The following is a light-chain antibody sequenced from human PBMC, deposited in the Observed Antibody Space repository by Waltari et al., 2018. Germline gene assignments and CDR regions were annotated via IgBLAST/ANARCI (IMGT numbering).Light chain of an antibody. V-gene: IGLV1-51*02. Sequence: QSVLTQPPSVSAAPGQKVTISCPGSSSNIGKNYVSWYQQLSGTAPKLLIYENSKRPSGIPDRFSGSKSGTSATLGITGLQTGDEADYYCGTWDTSLSAGFYVFGTGTKVTVL. CDR1: SSNIGKNY. CDR3: GTWDTSLSAGFYV. J-gene: IGLJ1*01. CDR2: ENS.